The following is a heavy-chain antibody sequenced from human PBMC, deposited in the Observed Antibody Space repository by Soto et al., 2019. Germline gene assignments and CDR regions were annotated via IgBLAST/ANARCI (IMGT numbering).Heavy chain of an antibody. Sequence: QLQLQESGPGLVKPSEALSLTCTVSGGSISSSGHYWGWIRQTPGKGLERIGNIFYSGGTHYNASLRSRVSISVDSAKNQLSLEVTSVTAADTAVYYCARRSYGSGVDLWGRGTRVTVSS. J-gene: IGHJ5*02. CDR2: IFYSGGT. V-gene: IGHV4-39*01. CDR3: ARRSYGSGVDL. D-gene: IGHD3-10*01. CDR1: GGSISSSGHY.